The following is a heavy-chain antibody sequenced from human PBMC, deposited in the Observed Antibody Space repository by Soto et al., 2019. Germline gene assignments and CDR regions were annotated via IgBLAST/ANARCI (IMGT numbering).Heavy chain of an antibody. Sequence: WASVKVSCKASGGTFSSYAISWVRQAPGQGLEWMGGIIPIFGTANYAQKFQGRVTITADESTSTAYMELSSLRSEDTAVYYCASPMVRGVTYYGMDVWGQGTTVTVSS. J-gene: IGHJ6*02. CDR1: GGTFSSYA. CDR2: IIPIFGTA. CDR3: ASPMVRGVTYYGMDV. V-gene: IGHV1-69*13. D-gene: IGHD3-10*01.